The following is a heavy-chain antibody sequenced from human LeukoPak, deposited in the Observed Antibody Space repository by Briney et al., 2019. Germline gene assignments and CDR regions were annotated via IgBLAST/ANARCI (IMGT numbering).Heavy chain of an antibody. CDR2: INSDGSST. CDR1: GFTFSNYW. D-gene: IGHD4-17*01. V-gene: IGHV3-74*01. CDR3: AKTVTTYYYYYYMDV. Sequence: GGSLRLSCAASGFTFSNYWMHWVRQAPGQGLVWVSRINSDGSSTSYADSVKGRFTISRDNAKNTLYLQLNSLRAEDTAVYYCAKTVTTYYYYYYMDVWGKGTTVTVSS. J-gene: IGHJ6*03.